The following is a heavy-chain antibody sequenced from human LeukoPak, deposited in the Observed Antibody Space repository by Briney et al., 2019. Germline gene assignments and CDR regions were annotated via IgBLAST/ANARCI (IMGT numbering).Heavy chain of an antibody. D-gene: IGHD4-23*01. CDR1: GFTFSTYA. CDR2: ISYDGSNK. J-gene: IGHJ6*02. CDR3: ARDYGGNGAYYGMDV. V-gene: IGHV3-30-3*01. Sequence: GGSLRLSCAASGFTFSTYAMHWVRQAPGKGLEWVAVISYDGSNKYYADSVKGRFTISRDNSKNTLYLQMNSLRAEDTAVYYCARDYGGNGAYYGMDVWGQGTTVTVSS.